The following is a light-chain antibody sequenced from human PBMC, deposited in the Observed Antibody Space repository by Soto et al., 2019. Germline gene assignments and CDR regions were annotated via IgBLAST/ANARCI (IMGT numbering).Light chain of an antibody. CDR1: QRVSSD. V-gene: IGKV3-15*01. CDR2: AAS. Sequence: ETVMTQSPATLSVSPGDRATLSCRASQRVSSDLAWYRQKPGQAPRLLIYAASTRATGIPARFSGSGSGTDFTLTISRLEPEDFAMYYCQQYGNSPQTFGQGTKVDIK. J-gene: IGKJ1*01. CDR3: QQYGNSPQT.